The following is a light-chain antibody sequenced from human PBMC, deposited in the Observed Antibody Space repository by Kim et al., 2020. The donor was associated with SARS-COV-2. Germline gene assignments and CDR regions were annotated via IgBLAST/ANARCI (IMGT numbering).Light chain of an antibody. CDR3: NSRDSSGNHRGV. CDR1: SLRGYY. V-gene: IGLV3-19*01. CDR2: GKN. J-gene: IGLJ2*01. Sequence: LGQTVRVPCQGDSLRGYYASWYQQKPGQAPVLVIYGKNNRPSGIPDRFSGSSSGNTASLTITGAQAEEEADYYCNSRDSSGNHRGVFGGGTKLTVL.